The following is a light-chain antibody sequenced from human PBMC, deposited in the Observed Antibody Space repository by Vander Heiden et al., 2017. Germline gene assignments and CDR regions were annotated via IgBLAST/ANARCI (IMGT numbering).Light chain of an antibody. V-gene: IGLV1-44*01. CDR3: AAWDDSLNGRV. CDR2: SNN. CDR1: ISNLGSNT. Sequence: QPVLTQPPSASGTPGQRVTISCSGSISNLGSNTVNWYQKPPGTAPKLLIYSNNQRPSGVPDRFSGSKSGTSASLAISGLQSEDEADYFCAAWDDSLNGRVFGGGTKLTVL. J-gene: IGLJ3*02.